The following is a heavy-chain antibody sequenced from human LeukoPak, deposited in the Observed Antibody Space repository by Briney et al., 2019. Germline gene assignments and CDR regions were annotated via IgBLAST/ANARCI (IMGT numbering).Heavy chain of an antibody. D-gene: IGHD2-21*02. CDR1: GFTFDDYA. V-gene: IGHV3-9*01. J-gene: IGHJ2*01. CDR3: AKDYCGGDCYSGWYFDL. CDR2: ISYNSDTI. Sequence: PGGSLRLSCAASGFTFDDYAMHWVRQAPGKGLEWVSGISYNSDTIAYADSMKGRFTISRDNAKNSLYLQMNSLRAEDTALYYCAKDYCGGDCYSGWYFDLWGRGTLVTVSS.